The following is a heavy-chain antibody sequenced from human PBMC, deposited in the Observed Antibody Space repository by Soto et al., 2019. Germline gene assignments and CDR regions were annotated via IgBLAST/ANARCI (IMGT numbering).Heavy chain of an antibody. CDR2: INRDGSST. J-gene: IGHJ4*02. CDR3: AKDLRGREDY. D-gene: IGHD1-26*01. CDR1: GFTFSNYW. Sequence: EVQLVESGGGLVQPGGSLRLSCAASGFTFSNYWMHWVRQCPGKGLVWVSSINRDGSSTDYADSVKGRFTISRDNAKNTLYLQMNNVRAQDTDVYYCAKDLRGREDYWGQGTLVTVSS. V-gene: IGHV3-74*01.